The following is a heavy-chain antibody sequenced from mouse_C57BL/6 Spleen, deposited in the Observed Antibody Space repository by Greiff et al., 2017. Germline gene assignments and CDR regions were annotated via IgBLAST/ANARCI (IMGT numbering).Heavy chain of an antibody. J-gene: IGHJ4*01. D-gene: IGHD1-1*01. CDR1: GFTFSDYG. V-gene: IGHV5-17*01. CDR3: ASLLTTVVAPYARDY. CDR2: ISSGSSTL. Sequence: EVKLQASGGGLVKPGGSLKLSCAASGFTFSDYGMHWVRQAPEKGLEWVAYISSGSSTLYYADTVKGRFTISRDNAKNTLFLQMTSLRSEDTAMYYCASLLTTVVAPYARDYWGQGTSVTVSS.